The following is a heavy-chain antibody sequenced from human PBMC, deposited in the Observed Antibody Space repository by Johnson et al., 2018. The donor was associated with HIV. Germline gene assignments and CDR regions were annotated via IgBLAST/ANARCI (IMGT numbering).Heavy chain of an antibody. CDR1: GFTFSDYN. D-gene: IGHD1-26*01. CDR3: ARGGGSYDAGDAFDT. Sequence: QVQLVESGGGLVKPGGSLRLSCAASGFTFSDYNMSWIRQAPGKGLEWVSYISSSGRTIYYADSVEGRLTLSRDTAKNSLYLQVNSLRAEDTAVYYCARGGGSYDAGDAFDTWGQGTMVTVSS. CDR2: ISSSGRTI. J-gene: IGHJ3*02. V-gene: IGHV3-11*04.